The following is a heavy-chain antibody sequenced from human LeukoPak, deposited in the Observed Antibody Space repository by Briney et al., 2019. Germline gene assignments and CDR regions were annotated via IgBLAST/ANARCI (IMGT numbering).Heavy chain of an antibody. V-gene: IGHV3-30-3*01. J-gene: IGHJ6*02. Sequence: GGSLRLSCAASGFTFSSYAMHWVRQAPGKGLEWVAVISYDGSDKYHAASVKGRFTISRDNSKNILYLQMNSLSAEDTAVYYCARDRESTYYYGSGTYYYYGMDVWGQGTTVTVS. CDR2: ISYDGSDK. CDR1: GFTFSSYA. CDR3: ARDRESTYYYGSGTYYYYGMDV. D-gene: IGHD3-10*01.